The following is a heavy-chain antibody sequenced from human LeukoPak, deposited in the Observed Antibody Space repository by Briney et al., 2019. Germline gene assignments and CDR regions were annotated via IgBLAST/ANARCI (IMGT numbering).Heavy chain of an antibody. V-gene: IGHV3-23*01. CDR2: ISGSGGST. Sequence: PGGSLRLSCAASGFIFSSYAMSWVRQAPGKGLEWVSAISGSGGSTYYADSVKGRFTISRDNSKNTLYLQMNSLRAEDTAVYYCAKDLTIFGVVAYYFDYWGQGTLVTVSS. J-gene: IGHJ4*02. CDR3: AKDLTIFGVVAYYFDY. CDR1: GFIFSSYA. D-gene: IGHD3-3*01.